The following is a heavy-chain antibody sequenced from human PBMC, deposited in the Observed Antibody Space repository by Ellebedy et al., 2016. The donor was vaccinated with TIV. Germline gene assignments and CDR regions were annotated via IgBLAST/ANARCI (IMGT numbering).Heavy chain of an antibody. V-gene: IGHV3-30*04. D-gene: IGHD3-10*02. CDR2: IFYDGSNE. Sequence: GESLKISCAASGFTFRSYAMYWVRQAPGKGLEWVTLIFYDGSNEYYADSVKGRFTISRDNSKNILYLQMNSLRAEDTAVYYCARGLFGPTDAFDIWGQGTMVSVSS. CDR3: ARGLFGPTDAFDI. J-gene: IGHJ3*02. CDR1: GFTFRSYA.